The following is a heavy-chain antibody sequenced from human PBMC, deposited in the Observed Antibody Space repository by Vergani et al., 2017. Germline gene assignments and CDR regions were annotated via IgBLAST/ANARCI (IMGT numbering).Heavy chain of an antibody. D-gene: IGHD6-13*01. V-gene: IGHV2-70*04. CDR1: GFSLGTTSMR. CDR3: SRTTAAGKGVVDY. Sequence: QVTLKESGPALVKHTQTLTLPCTFSGFSLGTTSMRVSWIRQPPGKALEWLARIDWDDGKFYSTLLKTMLTISKGTSNNQVVLTMSNMDPVDTATYYCSRTTAAGKGVVDYWGQGALVMVS. CDR2: IDWDDGK. J-gene: IGHJ4*02.